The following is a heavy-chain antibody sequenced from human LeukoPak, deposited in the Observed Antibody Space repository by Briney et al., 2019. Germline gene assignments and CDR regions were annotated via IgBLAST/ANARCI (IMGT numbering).Heavy chain of an antibody. CDR3: AKDSVDCGSSNCYIYYGVDV. D-gene: IGHD2-2*01. Sequence: GGSLRLSCAASGFTFSNYGMHWGRQAPGKGLEWVAVISYDGSNKYYADSVKGRFTLSRDNSKNTVYLQMNSLRGEDTAVYYCAKDSVDCGSSNCYIYYGVDVWGQGTTVTVSS. CDR1: GFTFSNYG. V-gene: IGHV3-30*18. CDR2: ISYDGSNK. J-gene: IGHJ6*02.